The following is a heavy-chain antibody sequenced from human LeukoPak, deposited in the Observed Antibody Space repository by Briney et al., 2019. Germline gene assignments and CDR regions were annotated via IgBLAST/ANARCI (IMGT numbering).Heavy chain of an antibody. CDR2: INHRGST. D-gene: IGHD3-3*01. J-gene: IGHJ3*02. CDR1: GGSFSGHY. Sequence: SETLSLTCAVYGGSFSGHYWSWIRQPPGKGLEWIGEINHRGSTNYNPSLKSRVTISVDASKNQFSLNLNSVTAADTAVYYCAILYYDFWSGFDAPNAFDIWGQGTMVTVSS. V-gene: IGHV4-34*01. CDR3: AILYYDFWSGFDAPNAFDI.